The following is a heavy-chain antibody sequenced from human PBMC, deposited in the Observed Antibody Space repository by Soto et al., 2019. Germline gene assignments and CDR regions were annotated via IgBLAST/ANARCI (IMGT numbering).Heavy chain of an antibody. CDR1: GGSISSGGYY. V-gene: IGHV4-31*03. CDR3: ARATVTIYYVDY. D-gene: IGHD4-17*01. CDR2: IYYSGST. Sequence: PSETLSLTCTVSGGSISSGGYYWSWIRQHPGKGLEWIGYIYYSGSTYYNPSLKSRVTISVDTSKNQFSLKLSSVTAADTAVYYCARATVTIYYVDYWGQGTLVTVSS. J-gene: IGHJ4*02.